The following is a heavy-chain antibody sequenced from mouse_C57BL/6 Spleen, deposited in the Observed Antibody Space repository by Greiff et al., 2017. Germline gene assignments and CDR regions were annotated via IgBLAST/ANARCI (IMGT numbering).Heavy chain of an antibody. CDR3: ALYYSDY. J-gene: IGHJ2*01. CDR2: INPNNGGT. Sequence: EVQLQQSGPELVKPGASVKISCKASGYTFTDYYMNWVKQSRGKSLEWIGDINPNNGGTSYNQKFKGKATLTVDKSSSTAYMELRSLTSEDSAVYYCALYYSDYWGQGTTLTVSS. D-gene: IGHD2-12*01. CDR1: GYTFTDYY. V-gene: IGHV1-26*01.